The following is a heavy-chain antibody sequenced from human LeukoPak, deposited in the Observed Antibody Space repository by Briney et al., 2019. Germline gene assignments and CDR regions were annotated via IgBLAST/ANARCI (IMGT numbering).Heavy chain of an antibody. V-gene: IGHV1-2*04. CDR3: ARDNSYYDILTGYQPHGMDV. CDR2: INPNSGGT. Sequence: ASVKVSCKASGYTFTGYYMHWVRQAPGQGLEWMGWINPNSGGTNYAQKFQGWVTMTRDTSASTAYMELSSLRSEDTAVYYCARDNSYYDILTGYQPHGMDVWGQGTTVTVSS. CDR1: GYTFTGYY. D-gene: IGHD3-9*01. J-gene: IGHJ6*02.